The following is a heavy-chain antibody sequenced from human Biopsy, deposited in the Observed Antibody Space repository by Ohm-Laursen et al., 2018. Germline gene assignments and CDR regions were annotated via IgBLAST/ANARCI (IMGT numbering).Heavy chain of an antibody. D-gene: IGHD2-2*01. Sequence: PSQTLSLTCTVSGGSISGYHWSWIRKSPGKGLEWLAYISNTGGITSNPSLNGRATMSLDTSKNQFSLRLIYVTAADTAVYYCARMPHFDYWGQGILVTVSS. J-gene: IGHJ4*02. CDR3: ARMPHFDY. CDR2: ISNTGGI. CDR1: GGSISGYH. V-gene: IGHV4-59*01.